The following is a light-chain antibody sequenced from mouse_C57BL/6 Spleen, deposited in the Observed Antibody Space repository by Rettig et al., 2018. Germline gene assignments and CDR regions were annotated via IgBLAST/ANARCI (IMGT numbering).Light chain of an antibody. J-gene: IGKJ4*01. CDR3: QQRNNCPFT. Sequence: QIVLTQSPAIMSASPGEKVTITCSASSSVSYMHWFQQKPGTSPKLWIYSTSNLASGVPARFSGSGSGTSYSLTISRMEAEDAATYYCQQRNNCPFTFGSGTKLEIK. V-gene: IGKV4-57*01. CDR2: STS. CDR1: SSVSY.